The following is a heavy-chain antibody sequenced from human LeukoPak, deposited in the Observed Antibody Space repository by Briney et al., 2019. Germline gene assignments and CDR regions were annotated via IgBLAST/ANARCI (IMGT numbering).Heavy chain of an antibody. D-gene: IGHD2-2*01. V-gene: IGHV1-8*01. Sequence: ASVKVSCKASGYTFTNFDINWVRQATGQGLEWMGWMNPNTGNTGYAQKFQGRVTMTRNTSISTAYMELSSLRSEDTAVYYCAREPYCSSTSCYQLGAFDIWGQGTMVTVSS. CDR2: MNPNTGNT. CDR1: GYTFTNFD. J-gene: IGHJ3*02. CDR3: AREPYCSSTSCYQLGAFDI.